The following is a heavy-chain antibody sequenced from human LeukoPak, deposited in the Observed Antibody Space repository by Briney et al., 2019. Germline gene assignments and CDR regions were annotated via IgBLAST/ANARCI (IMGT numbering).Heavy chain of an antibody. Sequence: GRSLRLSCAASGFTFDDYAMHWVRQAPGKGLEWVSGISWNSGSIGYADSVKGRFTISRDNAKNSLYLQMNSLRAEDTASYYCAKAGCSSTSCQVDVWGQGTTVTVSS. J-gene: IGHJ6*02. D-gene: IGHD2-2*01. CDR2: ISWNSGSI. CDR3: AKAGCSSTSCQVDV. V-gene: IGHV3-9*01. CDR1: GFTFDDYA.